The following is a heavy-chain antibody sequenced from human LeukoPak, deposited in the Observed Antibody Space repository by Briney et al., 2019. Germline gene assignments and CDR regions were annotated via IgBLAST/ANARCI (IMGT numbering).Heavy chain of an antibody. J-gene: IGHJ4*02. Sequence: GGSLRLSCAASGFTVSSNYMSWVRQAPGKGLEWVSVIYRGGSTYYAGSVKGRFTISRDNTKNTLYLQMNNLRAEDTAVYYCAMATWVGGLDYWGQGTLVTVSS. D-gene: IGHD1-26*01. CDR1: GFTVSSNY. CDR2: IYRGGST. V-gene: IGHV3-66*01. CDR3: AMATWVGGLDY.